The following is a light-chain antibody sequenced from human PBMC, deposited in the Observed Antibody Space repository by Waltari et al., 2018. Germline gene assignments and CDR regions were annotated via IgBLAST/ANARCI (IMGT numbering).Light chain of an antibody. CDR1: TSNLRSAA. CDR3: AAWDDSLDKWL. J-gene: IGLJ3*02. CDR2: TND. Sequence: QSVLTQPPSASGTPGQRVTISSSGSTSNLRSAAVNWYQQPPGTAPKLLFHTNDQRPSGVPDRFSGSKSGTSASLAISGLQSEDEADYYCAAWDDSLDKWLFGGGTKVTVL. V-gene: IGLV1-44*01.